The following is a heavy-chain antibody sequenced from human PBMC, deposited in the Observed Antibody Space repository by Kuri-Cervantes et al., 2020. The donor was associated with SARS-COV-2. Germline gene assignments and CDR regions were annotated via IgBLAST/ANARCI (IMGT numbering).Heavy chain of an antibody. CDR1: GGTFSSYT. D-gene: IGHD4-11*01. CDR3: ARCRGSYDYSNYYYYYYGMDV. Sequence: SVKVSCKASGGTFSSYTISWVRQAPGQGLEWMGRIIPILGIANYAQKFQGRVTITADKSTSTAYMEPSSLRSEDAAVYYCARCRGSYDYSNYYYYYYGMDVWGQGTTVTVSS. J-gene: IGHJ6*02. CDR2: IIPILGIA. V-gene: IGHV1-69*02.